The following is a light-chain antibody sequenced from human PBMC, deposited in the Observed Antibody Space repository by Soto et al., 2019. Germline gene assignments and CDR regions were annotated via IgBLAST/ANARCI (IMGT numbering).Light chain of an antibody. CDR3: QQLNGYPLT. CDR2: GAS. V-gene: IGKV1-9*01. CDR1: QGTSSY. J-gene: IGKJ5*01. Sequence: DIQLTQSPSFVSAPVGDRVTITCRASQGTSSYLAWFQQKPGRAPKLLIYGASTLQSGVPARFSGSGSGTDFTLTISNLQPEDFATYYCQQLNGYPLTFGQGTRLEIK.